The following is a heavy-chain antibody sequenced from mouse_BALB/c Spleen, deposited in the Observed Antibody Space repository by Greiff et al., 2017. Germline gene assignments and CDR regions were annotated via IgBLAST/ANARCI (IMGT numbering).Heavy chain of an antibody. CDR2: ISSGGSYT. V-gene: IGHV5-9-3*01. CDR3: ARHSNRDYDGVYYAMDY. J-gene: IGHJ4*01. CDR1: GFTFSSYA. Sequence: DVMLVESGGGLVKPGGSLKLSCAASGFTFSSYAMSWVRQTPEKRLEWVATISSGGSYTYYPDSVKGRFTISRDNAKNTLYLQMSSLRSEDTAMYYCARHSNRDYDGVYYAMDYWGQGTSVTVSS. D-gene: IGHD2-4*01.